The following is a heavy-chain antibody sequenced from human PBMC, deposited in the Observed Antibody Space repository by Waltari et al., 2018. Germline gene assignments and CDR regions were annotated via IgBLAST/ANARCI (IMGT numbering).Heavy chain of an antibody. D-gene: IGHD1-26*01. CDR3: ARMDSGTYTAHFEW. J-gene: IGHJ4*02. Sequence: EVQLVESGGDLVQPGGSLRLSCSASGFFFGGYAMSWVRQAPGQGLGWVAGISGGGGVTYYVDSVKGRFTVSRDNPNNKVYLQMNSLGVEDSAMYYCARMDSGTYTAHFEWWGQGTLVTVSS. V-gene: IGHV3-23*04. CDR2: ISGGGGVT. CDR1: GFFFGGYA.